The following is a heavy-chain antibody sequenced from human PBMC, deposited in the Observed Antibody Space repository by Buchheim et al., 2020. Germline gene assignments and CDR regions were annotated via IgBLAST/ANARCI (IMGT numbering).Heavy chain of an antibody. J-gene: IGHJ5*02. V-gene: IGHV1-69*01. CDR3: ARLTEMATITSPPTGLDP. Sequence: QVQLVQSGAEVKKPGSSVKVSCKASGDTFSNYAFTWVRQAPGQGLEWIGDIIPIFGTTKYAQKFQDRVTITADESTSTAYMELSSLRSEDTAVYYCARLTEMATITSPPTGLDPWGQGTL. D-gene: IGHD5-24*01. CDR2: IIPIFGTT. CDR1: GDTFSNYA.